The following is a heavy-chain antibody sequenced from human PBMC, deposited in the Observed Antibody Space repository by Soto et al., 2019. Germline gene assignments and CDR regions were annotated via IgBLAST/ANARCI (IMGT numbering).Heavy chain of an antibody. Sequence: QVQLVQSGAEVKKPGASVKVSCKASGYTFTSYYMHWVRQAPGQGLEWMGIINPSGGSTSYAQKFQGRVTMTRDTSTSTVYMELSSLRSEDTAGYYCARGGGGGTIAVAFFDIWGQGTMVTVSS. CDR3: ARGGGGGTIAVAFFDI. V-gene: IGHV1-46*01. CDR1: GYTFTSYY. D-gene: IGHD6-19*01. J-gene: IGHJ3*02. CDR2: INPSGGST.